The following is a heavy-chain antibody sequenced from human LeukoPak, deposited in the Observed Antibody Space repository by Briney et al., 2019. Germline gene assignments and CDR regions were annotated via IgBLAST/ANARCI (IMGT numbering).Heavy chain of an antibody. V-gene: IGHV3-23*01. D-gene: IGHD3-10*01. Sequence: GGSLRLSCAASGFTFSSYAMSWVRQAPGKWLEWVSAISGSGGSTYYADSVKGRFTISRDNSKNTLYLQMNSLRAEDTAVYYCANWGSGSYPNNWFDPWSQGTLVTVSS. J-gene: IGHJ5*02. CDR2: ISGSGGST. CDR3: ANWGSGSYPNNWFDP. CDR1: GFTFSSYA.